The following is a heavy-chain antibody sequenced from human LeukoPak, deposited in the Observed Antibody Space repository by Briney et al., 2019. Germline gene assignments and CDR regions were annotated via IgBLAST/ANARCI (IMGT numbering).Heavy chain of an antibody. V-gene: IGHV3-66*02. J-gene: IGHJ4*02. CDR3: ARVSVVPAAFDY. CDR2: IYSGGST. CDR1: GFTVSSNY. D-gene: IGHD2-2*01. Sequence: PGGSLRLSCAASGFTVSSNYMSWVRQAPGKGLEWVSVIYSGGSTYYADSVKGRFTISRDNSKNTLYLQMNSLRAEYTAVYYCARVSVVPAAFDYWGQGTLVTVSS.